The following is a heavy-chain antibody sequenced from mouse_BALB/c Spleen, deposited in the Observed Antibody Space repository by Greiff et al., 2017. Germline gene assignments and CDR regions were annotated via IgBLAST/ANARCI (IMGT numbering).Heavy chain of an antibody. CDR2: IAPGSGST. CDR1: GYTFTSYW. D-gene: IGHD2-3*01. J-gene: IGHJ4*01. Sequence: DLVKPGASVKLSCKASGYTFTSYWINWIKQRPGQGLEWIGRIAPGSGSTYYNEMFKGKATLTVDTSSSTAYIQLSSLSSEDSAFYFCARGDGYYVGDYYAMDYWGQGTSVTVSS. V-gene: IGHV1S41*01. CDR3: ARGDGYYVGDYYAMDY.